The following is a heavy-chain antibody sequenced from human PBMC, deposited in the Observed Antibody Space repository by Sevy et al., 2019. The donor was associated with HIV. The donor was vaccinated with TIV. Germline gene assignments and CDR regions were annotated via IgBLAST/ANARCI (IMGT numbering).Heavy chain of an antibody. Sequence: SETLSLTCTVSGDSFSSYFWAWIRQPAGKGLEWIGRINTSGSTNYNPSLKSRVTMSVNTSKSQFSRKVTSLTAAETAIYFCARSNWVTATNGFSKSYYFDYWGQGSLVTVSS. CDR3: ARSNWVTATNGFSKSYYFDY. CDR2: INTSGST. J-gene: IGHJ4*02. V-gene: IGHV4-4*07. D-gene: IGHD7-27*01. CDR1: GDSFSSYF.